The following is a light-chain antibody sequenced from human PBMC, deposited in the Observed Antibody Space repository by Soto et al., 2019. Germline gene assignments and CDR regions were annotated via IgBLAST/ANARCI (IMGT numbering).Light chain of an antibody. CDR2: AAS. J-gene: IGKJ1*01. Sequence: EIVMTQSPATLSVSPGARAPLSCRASQSVSSSYLAWYQQKPGQAPRLLIYAASTRATGIPARFSGSGSGTEFTLTISSLQSEDFAVYYCQQYINWPRTFGQGTKWIS. CDR3: QQYINWPRT. CDR1: QSVSSSY. V-gene: IGKV3-15*01.